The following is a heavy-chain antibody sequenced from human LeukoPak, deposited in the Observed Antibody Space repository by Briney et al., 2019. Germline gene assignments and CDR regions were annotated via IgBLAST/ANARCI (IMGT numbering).Heavy chain of an antibody. D-gene: IGHD3-22*01. J-gene: IGHJ4*02. CDR1: GGSISSYY. CDR3: ARGTSYDSSGYYYDY. V-gene: IGHV4-4*07. CDR2: IYTSGST. Sequence: SETLSLTCTVSGGSISSYYWSWIRQPAGKGLEWIGRIYTSGSTNYNPSLKSRVTMSVDTSKNRFSLKLSSVTAADTAVYYCARGTSYDSSGYYYDYWGQGTLVTVSS.